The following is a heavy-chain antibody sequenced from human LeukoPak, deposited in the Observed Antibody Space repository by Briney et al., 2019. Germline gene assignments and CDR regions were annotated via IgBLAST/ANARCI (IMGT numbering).Heavy chain of an antibody. CDR3: ARGNSGWFDY. D-gene: IGHD6-19*01. V-gene: IGHV4-39*01. CDR2: IYDSGST. CDR1: GGSIRSSYYY. J-gene: IGHJ4*02. Sequence: SETLSLTCTVSGGSIRSSYYYWGWIRQPPGKGLEWIGSIYDSGSTYYNPSLKSRVTISVDTSKNQFSLKLNSVTAADTAVYYCARGNSGWFDYWGQGTLVTVSS.